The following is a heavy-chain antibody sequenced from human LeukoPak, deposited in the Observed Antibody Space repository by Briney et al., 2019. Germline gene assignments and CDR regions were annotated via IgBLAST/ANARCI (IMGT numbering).Heavy chain of an antibody. V-gene: IGHV1-18*01. D-gene: IGHD2-2*01. CDR3: ARDGTSTDDY. Sequence: ASVRVSSKTSGYTFSNFGINWVRQAPGQGLEWMGWISGNNDNPNYGQKFQGRFTVTTDSSTSTAYMELRNLRFDDTAVYYCARDGTSTDDYWGQGTLVTVSS. J-gene: IGHJ4*02. CDR1: GYTFSNFG. CDR2: ISGNNDNP.